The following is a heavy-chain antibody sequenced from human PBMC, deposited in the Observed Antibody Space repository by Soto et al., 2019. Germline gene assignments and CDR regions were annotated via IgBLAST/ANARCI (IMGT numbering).Heavy chain of an antibody. Sequence: SETLSLTCTVSGGSISSGDYYWSWIRQPPGKGLEWIGYIYYSGSTYYNPSLKSRVTISVDTSKNQFSLKLSSVTAADTAVYYCARAPRLYGGYFDYWGQGTLVTVSS. D-gene: IGHD4-17*01. CDR1: GGSISSGDYY. CDR3: ARAPRLYGGYFDY. CDR2: IYYSGST. V-gene: IGHV4-30-4*01. J-gene: IGHJ4*02.